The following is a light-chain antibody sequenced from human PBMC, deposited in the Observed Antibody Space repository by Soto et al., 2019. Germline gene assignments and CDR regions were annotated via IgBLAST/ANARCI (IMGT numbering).Light chain of an antibody. Sequence: EIVLTQPPATLSLSPGERATLSCRASQSVSSYLTWYQQKPGQAPRLLIYDASNRATGIPARFSGSGSGTDFTLTISSREPEDFAVYYCKQRSTWPPITFVKGTRLEIK. CDR3: KQRSTWPPIT. CDR1: QSVSSY. J-gene: IGKJ5*01. CDR2: DAS. V-gene: IGKV3-11*01.